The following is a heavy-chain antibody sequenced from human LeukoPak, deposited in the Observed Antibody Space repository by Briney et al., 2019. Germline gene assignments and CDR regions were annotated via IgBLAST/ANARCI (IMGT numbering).Heavy chain of an antibody. D-gene: IGHD2-21*02. CDR3: ARVQRVVTALDFDY. V-gene: IGHV4-31*03. CDR2: IYYSGST. CDR1: GGSISSGGYY. Sequence: TLSLTCTVSGGSISSGGYYWSWIRQHPGKGLEWIGYIYYSGSTYYNPSLKSRVTISVDTSKNQFSLKLSSVTAADTAVYYCARVQRVVTALDFDYWGQGTLVTVSS. J-gene: IGHJ4*02.